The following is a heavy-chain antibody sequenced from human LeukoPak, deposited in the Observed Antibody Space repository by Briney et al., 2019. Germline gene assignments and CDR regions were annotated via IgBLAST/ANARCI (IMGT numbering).Heavy chain of an antibody. CDR3: ARAPGYYGSGSYPNWFDP. CDR2: IYYSGST. D-gene: IGHD3-10*01. CDR1: GGSISSSSYY. J-gene: IGHJ5*02. Sequence: SETLSLTCTVSGGSISSSSYYWGWIRQPPGKGLEWIGSIYYSGSTYYNPSLKSRVTISVDTSKNQFSLKLSSVTAADTAVYYCARAPGYYGSGSYPNWFDPWGQGTLVTVSS. V-gene: IGHV4-39*07.